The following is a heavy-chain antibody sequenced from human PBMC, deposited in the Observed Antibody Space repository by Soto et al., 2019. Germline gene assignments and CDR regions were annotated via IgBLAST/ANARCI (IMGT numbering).Heavy chain of an antibody. Sequence: SQTLSLTCAISGDSVSSNSAAWNWIRQSPSRGLEWLGRTYYRSKWYNDYAVSVKSRITINPDTSKNQFSLQLNSVTPEDTAVYYFATSRARGIAAAGTAFVIWGQGTMVTVSS. D-gene: IGHD6-13*01. J-gene: IGHJ3*02. CDR1: GDSVSSNSAA. V-gene: IGHV6-1*01. CDR2: TYYRSKWYN. CDR3: ATSRARGIAAAGTAFVI.